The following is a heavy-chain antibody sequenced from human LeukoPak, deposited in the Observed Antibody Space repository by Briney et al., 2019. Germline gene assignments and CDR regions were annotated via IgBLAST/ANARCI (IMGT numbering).Heavy chain of an antibody. V-gene: IGHV4-34*01. CDR3: ACSIAALFDY. CDR1: GGSFSGYY. Sequence: SETLSLTSAVYGGSFSGYYWSCSCHRPREGLEWIREINNSGSTTYNPSLTSRVTISVDTSKYQFSLKLSSVTAADTAVYYCACSIAALFDYWGQGTLVTVSS. CDR2: INNSGST. J-gene: IGHJ4*02. D-gene: IGHD2-21*01.